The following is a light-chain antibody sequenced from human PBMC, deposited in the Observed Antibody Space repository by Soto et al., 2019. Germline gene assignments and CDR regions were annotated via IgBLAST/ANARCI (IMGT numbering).Light chain of an antibody. CDR3: QQYNSYSPT. V-gene: IGKV1-5*03. CDR1: QSISTW. Sequence: DIQLTQSPSTLSASVGERVTLTWRASQSISTWLAWYQQEPGKAPKLLIHKASSLQSGVPSRFSGSGSGTDFTLTISSLHPDDFATYYCQQYNSYSPTFGQGTKVDIK. CDR2: KAS. J-gene: IGKJ1*01.